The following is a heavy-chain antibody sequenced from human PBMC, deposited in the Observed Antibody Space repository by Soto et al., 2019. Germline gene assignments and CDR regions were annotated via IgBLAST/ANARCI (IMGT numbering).Heavy chain of an antibody. CDR3: ARGFSAVKGSPPDF. V-gene: IGHV3-23*01. J-gene: IGHJ4*02. CDR2: ISGSGGST. D-gene: IGHD3-10*01. CDR1: GFTFSSFA. Sequence: GGSLRLSCAASGFTFSSFAMSWVRQAPGKGLDWVSAISGSGGSTYSADSVKGRFTISRDNSKNTLYLQMSSLRAEDTAVYYCARGFSAVKGSPPDFWGQGSLVTVSS.